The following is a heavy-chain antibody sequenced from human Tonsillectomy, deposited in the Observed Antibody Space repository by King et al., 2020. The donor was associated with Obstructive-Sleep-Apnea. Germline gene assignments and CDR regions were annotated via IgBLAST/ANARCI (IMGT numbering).Heavy chain of an antibody. J-gene: IGHJ6*02. Sequence: QLVQSGPEVKKPGPSVKVSCQASGFIFSSSAIQWVRQARGQRLEWIGWIVAGSGDTNYAQKFQERANITRDMSTRTAYMELSSLKSEDTAVYYCAAEALVLGLDVWGHGTTVTVSS. CDR1: GFIFSSSA. CDR2: IVAGSGDT. CDR3: AAEALVLGLDV. D-gene: IGHD4/OR15-4a*01. V-gene: IGHV1-58*02.